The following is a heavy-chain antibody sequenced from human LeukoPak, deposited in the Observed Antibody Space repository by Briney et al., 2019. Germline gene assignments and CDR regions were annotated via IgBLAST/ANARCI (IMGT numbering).Heavy chain of an antibody. CDR2: ISSSSSYI. CDR1: GFTFSSYA. Sequence: GGSLRLSCAASGFTFSSYAMGWVRQAPGKGLEWVSSISSSSSYIYYADSVKGRFTISRDNAKNSLYLQMNSLRAEDTAVYYCARRSADYVWGSYRSPPDYWGQGTLVTVSS. D-gene: IGHD3-16*02. J-gene: IGHJ4*02. V-gene: IGHV3-21*01. CDR3: ARRSADYVWGSYRSPPDY.